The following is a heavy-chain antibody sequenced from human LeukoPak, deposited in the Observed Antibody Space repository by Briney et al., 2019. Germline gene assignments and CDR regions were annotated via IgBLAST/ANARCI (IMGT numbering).Heavy chain of an antibody. CDR3: ARPVDTAMVRASDY. CDR1: GFTFSSYA. J-gene: IGHJ4*02. V-gene: IGHV3-30-3*01. D-gene: IGHD5-18*01. Sequence: PGRSLRLSCAASGFTFSSYAMHWVRQAPGKGLEWVAVISYDGSNKYYADSVKGRFTISRDNSKNTLYLQMNSLRAEDTAVYYCARPVDTAMVRASDYWGQGTLVTVSS. CDR2: ISYDGSNK.